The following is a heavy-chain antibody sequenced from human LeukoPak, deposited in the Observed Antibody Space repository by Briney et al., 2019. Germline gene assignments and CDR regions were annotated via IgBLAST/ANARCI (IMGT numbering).Heavy chain of an antibody. J-gene: IGHJ4*02. V-gene: IGHV1-46*02. CDR1: EGTFNNYA. Sequence: GASVKVSCKTPEGTFNNYAITWVRQAPGQGLEWMGIINPSGGSTSYAQKFQGRVTMTRDTSTSTVYMELSSLRSEDTAVYYCARGIAVAPFDYWGKGPLVTVSS. CDR2: INPSGGST. CDR3: ARGIAVAPFDY. D-gene: IGHD6-19*01.